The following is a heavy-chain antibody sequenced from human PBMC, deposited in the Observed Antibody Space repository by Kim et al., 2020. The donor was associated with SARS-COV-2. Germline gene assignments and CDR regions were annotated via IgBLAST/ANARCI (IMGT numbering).Heavy chain of an antibody. V-gene: IGHV3-64D*06. CDR2: ISSNGGST. Sequence: GGSLRLSCSASGFTFSSYAMHWVRQAPGKGLEYVSAISSNGGSTYYADSVKGRFTISRDNSKNTLYLQMSSLRAEDTAVHYCVKVLVFAIGLDAFDIWGQGTMVTVSS. J-gene: IGHJ3*02. CDR3: VKVLVFAIGLDAFDI. CDR1: GFTFSSYA. D-gene: IGHD2-21*01.